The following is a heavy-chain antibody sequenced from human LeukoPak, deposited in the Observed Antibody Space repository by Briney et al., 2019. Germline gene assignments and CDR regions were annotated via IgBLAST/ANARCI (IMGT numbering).Heavy chain of an antibody. CDR2: INPNSGGT. CDR1: GYTFTGNY. Sequence: GASVRVSCKASGYTFTGNYMHWVRQAPGQGLEWMGWINPNSGGTNSAQKFQGRVTMTRDTSNSTAYMELSRLRSDDTAVCYCARGVYDNYFDYWGQGTLVTVSS. CDR3: ARGVYDNYFDY. D-gene: IGHD2-8*01. V-gene: IGHV1-2*02. J-gene: IGHJ4*02.